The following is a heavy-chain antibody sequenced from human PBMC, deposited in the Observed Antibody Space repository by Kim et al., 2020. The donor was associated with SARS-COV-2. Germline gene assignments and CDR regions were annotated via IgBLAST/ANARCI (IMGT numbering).Heavy chain of an antibody. CDR2: VEHSGFT. J-gene: IGHJ3*02. Sequence: SETLSLTCAVHGGSLNGYHWTWIRQPPGKGLEWIGDVEHSGFTNYNPSLKRRVTTSVDTSQNQFSLKLTSVTAADTAMYYCARAFWNPRKDDALDIWGRGTMVTVSS. CDR1: GGSLNGYH. CDR3: ARAFWNPRKDDALDI. D-gene: IGHD1-1*01. V-gene: IGHV4-34*01.